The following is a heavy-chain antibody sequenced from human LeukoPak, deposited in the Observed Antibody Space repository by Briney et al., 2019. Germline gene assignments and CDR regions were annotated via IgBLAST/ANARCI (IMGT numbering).Heavy chain of an antibody. V-gene: IGHV4-34*01. CDR1: GGSFSGYY. D-gene: IGHD3-10*01. J-gene: IGHJ4*02. Sequence: SETLSLTCAVYGGSFSGYYWSWIRQPPGKGLEWIGEINHSGSTNYNPSLKSRVTISVDTSKNQFSLELSSVTAADTAVYYCARGPPLPYYYGSGAPWDYWGQGTLVTVSS. CDR3: ARGPPLPYYYGSGAPWDY. CDR2: INHSGST.